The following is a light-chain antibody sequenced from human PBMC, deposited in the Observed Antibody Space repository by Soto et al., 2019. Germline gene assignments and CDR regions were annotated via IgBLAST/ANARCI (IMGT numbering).Light chain of an antibody. CDR1: QGINNF. CDR2: AAS. Sequence: DSQMTQSPSSLSASVGDRVTITCWASQGINNFLAWYQQKPGKVPKLLIYAASTLQSGVPSRFSGSGSGTDFSLTISSLQPEDVATYYCQKYDDAPLTFGGGTKVEIK. CDR3: QKYDDAPLT. J-gene: IGKJ4*01. V-gene: IGKV1-27*01.